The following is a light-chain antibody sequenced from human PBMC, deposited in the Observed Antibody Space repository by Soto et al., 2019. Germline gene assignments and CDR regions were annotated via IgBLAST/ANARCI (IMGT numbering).Light chain of an antibody. CDR2: WAS. Sequence: DIVMTQSPDSLAVSLGERATINCKSSQSILYSSNNKNYLVWYQQKPGQPPKLLIYWASTRESGVPDRFSGSGSGTDFTLTISSLQAEDVAVYYCQQHYSSPTVGGGTKVEIK. CDR1: QSILYSSNNKNY. J-gene: IGKJ4*01. CDR3: QQHYSSPT. V-gene: IGKV4-1*01.